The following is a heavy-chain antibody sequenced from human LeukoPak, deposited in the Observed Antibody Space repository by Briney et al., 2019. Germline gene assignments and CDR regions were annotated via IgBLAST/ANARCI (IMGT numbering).Heavy chain of an antibody. CDR3: ARGGNVYNYRSYFDY. J-gene: IGHJ4*02. CDR2: ISSLSGTI. D-gene: IGHD5-24*01. V-gene: IGHV3-48*01. Sequence: GGSLRLSCVASGFTFSSYSMNWVRQAPGEGLEWVSYISSLSGTIYYADSVKGRFTISRDNAKNSLYLQMDSLRAEDTAVYYCARGGNVYNYRSYFDYWGQGTLVTVSS. CDR1: GFTFSSYS.